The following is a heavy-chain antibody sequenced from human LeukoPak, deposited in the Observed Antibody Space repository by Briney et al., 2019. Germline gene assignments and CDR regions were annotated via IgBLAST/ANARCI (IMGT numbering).Heavy chain of an antibody. V-gene: IGHV3-30-3*01. D-gene: IGHD1-26*01. CDR2: ISYDGSNK. J-gene: IGHJ4*02. Sequence: PGRSLRLSCAVSGFTFSSYAMHWVRQAPGKGLEWVAVISYDGSNKYYADSVKGRFTISRDNSKNTLYLQMNSLRAEDTAVYYCARDRVGATDYFDYWGQGTLVTVSS. CDR1: GFTFSSYA. CDR3: ARDRVGATDYFDY.